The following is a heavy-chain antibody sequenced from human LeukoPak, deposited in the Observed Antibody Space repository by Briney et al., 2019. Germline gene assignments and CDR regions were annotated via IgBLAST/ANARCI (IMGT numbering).Heavy chain of an antibody. D-gene: IGHD4-23*01. CDR3: ARARTTVVTPRDYFDY. CDR2: IYHSGST. CDR1: GYSISSGYY. V-gene: IGHV4-38-2*02. J-gene: IGHJ4*02. Sequence: SETLSLTCTVSGYSISSGYYWGWIRPPPGKGLEWIGSIYHSGSTYYNPSLKSRVTISVDTSKNQFSLKLSSVTAADTAVYYCARARTTVVTPRDYFDYWGQGTLVTVSS.